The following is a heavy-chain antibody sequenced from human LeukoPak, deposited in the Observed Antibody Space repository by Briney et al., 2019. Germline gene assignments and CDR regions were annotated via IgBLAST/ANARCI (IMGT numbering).Heavy chain of an antibody. D-gene: IGHD5-18*01. V-gene: IGHV3-30-3*01. CDR3: AEGIQVWPQLDY. Sequence: GGSLRLSCAASGFTFSSYAMHWVRQAPGKGLEWVAVISYDGSNKYYADSVKGRFTISRDNSKNTLYLQMNSLRAEDTAVYYCAEGIQVWPQLDYWGQGTLVTVSS. CDR1: GFTFSSYA. J-gene: IGHJ4*02. CDR2: ISYDGSNK.